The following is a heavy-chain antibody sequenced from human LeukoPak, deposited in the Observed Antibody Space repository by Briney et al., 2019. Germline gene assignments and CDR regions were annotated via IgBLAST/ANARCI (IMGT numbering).Heavy chain of an antibody. J-gene: IGHJ5*02. CDR1: GGSISSHY. V-gene: IGHV4-59*08. CDR2: IYYSGNI. CDR3: ARQRAVAGIWFDP. D-gene: IGHD6-19*01. Sequence: PSETLSLTCAVSGGSISSHYWSWIRQPPGKGLEWIGCIYYSGNINYNPSLKSRVTISLDAPNNRFSLKLSSVTAADTAMYYCARQRAVAGIWFDPWGQGTLVTVSS.